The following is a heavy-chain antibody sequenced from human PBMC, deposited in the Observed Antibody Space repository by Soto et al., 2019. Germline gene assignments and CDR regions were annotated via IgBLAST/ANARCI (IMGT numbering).Heavy chain of an antibody. V-gene: IGHV5-10-1*01. CDR1: GYSFTSYW. CDR3: ARLEKGDCYSCNYYYYYGMDV. Sequence: GESLKISCKGSGYSFTSYWISWVRQMPGKGLEWMGRIDPSDSYTNYSPSFQGHVTISADKSISTAYLQWSSLKASDTAMYYCARLEKGDCYSCNYYYYYGMDVWGQGTTVTVSS. CDR2: IDPSDSYT. J-gene: IGHJ6*02. D-gene: IGHD2-21*02.